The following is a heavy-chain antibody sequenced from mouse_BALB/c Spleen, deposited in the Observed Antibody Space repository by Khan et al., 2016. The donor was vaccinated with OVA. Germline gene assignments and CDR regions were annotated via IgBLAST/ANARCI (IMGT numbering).Heavy chain of an antibody. CDR1: GYTLTSYW. J-gene: IGHJ2*01. Sequence: QVQLQQPGAELVNPGASVNLSCKASGYTLTSYWMHWVKQRPGQGLEWIGVLNPSNGRTNYNEKFKSKATLTVDNSSSTTYRQLSSRTSEDSAVYYCARRIMTGDYWGQGTTLTVSS. CDR2: LNPSNGRT. CDR3: ARRIMTGDY. V-gene: IGHV1S81*02.